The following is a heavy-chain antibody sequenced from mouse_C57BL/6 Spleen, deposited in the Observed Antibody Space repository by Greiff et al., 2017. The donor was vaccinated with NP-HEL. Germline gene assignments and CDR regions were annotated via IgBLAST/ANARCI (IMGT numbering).Heavy chain of an antibody. D-gene: IGHD1-1*01. Sequence: EVQLQQSGTVLARPGASVKMSCKTSGYTFTSYWMHWVKQRPGQGLEWIGAIYPGNSNTSYNQKFKGKAKLTAVTSASTAYMELSSLTNEDSAVYYCTRWYGSSPYYFDYWGQGTTLTVSS. J-gene: IGHJ2*01. V-gene: IGHV1-5*01. CDR2: IYPGNSNT. CDR3: TRWYGSSPYYFDY. CDR1: GYTFTSYW.